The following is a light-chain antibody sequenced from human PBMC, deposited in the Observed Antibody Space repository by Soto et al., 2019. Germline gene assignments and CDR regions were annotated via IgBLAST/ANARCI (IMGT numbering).Light chain of an antibody. CDR2: EDN. Sequence: NFMLTQPHSVSESPGKAVIISCTRSSGSIASNYVQWYQQRPVSSPTTVIYEDNQRPSGVADLFSGCIDSSSNSASLTISGLEIEEGADYYCKSYDATNQVFGGGTKLTVL. J-gene: IGLJ3*02. CDR3: KSYDATNQV. CDR1: SGSIASNY. V-gene: IGLV6-57*01.